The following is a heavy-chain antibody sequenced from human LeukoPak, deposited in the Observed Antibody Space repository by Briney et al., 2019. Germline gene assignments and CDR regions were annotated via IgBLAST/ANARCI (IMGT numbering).Heavy chain of an antibody. J-gene: IGHJ4*02. CDR1: GGSISSSAYY. CDR3: ARDGDCSSDSCYFDY. V-gene: IGHV4-31*03. Sequence: NPSETLSLTCTVSGGSISSSAYYWSWIRQHPGKGLEWIGYIYYSGTTYYNPSLKSRVTISVDTSKNQFSLNLSSVTAPDTAVYYCARDGDCSSDSCYFDYWGQGTLVTVSS. D-gene: IGHD2-2*01. CDR2: IYYSGTT.